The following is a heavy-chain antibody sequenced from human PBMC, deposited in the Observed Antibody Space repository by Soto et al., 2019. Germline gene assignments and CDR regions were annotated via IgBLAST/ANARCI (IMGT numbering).Heavy chain of an antibody. CDR2: IYYSGST. J-gene: IGHJ5*02. CDR3: ARGSDSKGPNWFDP. CDR1: GGSISSGGDY. D-gene: IGHD5-18*01. V-gene: IGHV4-31*03. Sequence: ASETMSLTCTVAGGSISSGGDYWSRIRQHPGKGLEWIGYIYYSGSTYYNPSLKSRVTISVDTSKNQFSLKLSSVTAADTAVYYCARGSDSKGPNWFDPWGQGTLVTVSS.